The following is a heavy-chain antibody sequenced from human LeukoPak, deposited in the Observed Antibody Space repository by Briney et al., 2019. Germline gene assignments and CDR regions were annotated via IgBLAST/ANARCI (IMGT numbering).Heavy chain of an antibody. CDR2: FYNSGRS. D-gene: IGHD3-16*01. J-gene: IGHJ4*02. CDR3: TRGAGWLIDY. V-gene: IGHV4-59*01. CDR1: GGSFSGYY. Sequence: SSETLSLTCAVYGGSFSGYYWSWIRQPPGKGLEWIGYFYNSGRSTYNPSLKSRVTISADTSKNHFSLKLNSVTTADTAVYYCTRGAGWLIDYWGQGILVTVSS.